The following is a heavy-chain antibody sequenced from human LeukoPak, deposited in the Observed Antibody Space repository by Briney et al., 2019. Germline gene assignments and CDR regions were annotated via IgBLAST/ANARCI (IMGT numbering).Heavy chain of an antibody. J-gene: IGHJ4*02. Sequence: GESLKISCKGSGYSFSSYWIGWVRQMPGKGLEWMGIIYPGDSDTRYSPSFQGQVTISADKSISTAYLQRSSLKASDTAMYYCARQEFDYYGSGSSQFDYWGQGTLVTVSS. V-gene: IGHV5-51*01. CDR1: GYSFSSYW. CDR2: IYPGDSDT. CDR3: ARQEFDYYGSGSSQFDY. D-gene: IGHD3-10*01.